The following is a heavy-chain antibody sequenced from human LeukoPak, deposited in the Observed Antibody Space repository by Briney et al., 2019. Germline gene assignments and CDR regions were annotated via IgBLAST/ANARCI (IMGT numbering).Heavy chain of an antibody. V-gene: IGHV3-23*01. CDR2: ISGSGEST. J-gene: IGHJ6*03. CDR3: AKDMLWLVPIHYYSCYMDV. Sequence: GGSLRLSCTASGFTFGTHGMSWARQAPGKGLEWVSTISGSGESTYHADSVKGRFTISRDNSKNTLYLQMNSLRAEDTAVYYCAKDMLWLVPIHYYSCYMDVWGKGTTVTISS. CDR1: GFTFGTHG. D-gene: IGHD6-19*01.